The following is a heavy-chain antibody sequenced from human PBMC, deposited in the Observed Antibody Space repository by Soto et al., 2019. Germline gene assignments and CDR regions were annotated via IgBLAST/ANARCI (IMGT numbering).Heavy chain of an antibody. CDR3: AKYGSSSWYTY. J-gene: IGHJ4*02. V-gene: IGHV3-23*01. CDR2: ISGSGGST. D-gene: IGHD6-13*01. Sequence: GGSLRLSCAASGFTFSSYAMSWVRQAPGKGPEWVSAISGSGGSTYYADSVKGRFTISRDNSKNTLYLQMNSLRAEDTAVYYCAKYGSSSWYTYWGQGTLVTVSS. CDR1: GFTFSSYA.